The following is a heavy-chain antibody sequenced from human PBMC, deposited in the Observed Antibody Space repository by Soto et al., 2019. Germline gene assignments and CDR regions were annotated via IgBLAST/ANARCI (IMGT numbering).Heavy chain of an antibody. D-gene: IGHD6-19*01. CDR2: IIPIFGTA. V-gene: IGHV1-69*13. Sequence: VKVSCKASGGTFSSYAISWVRQAPGQGLEWMGGIIPIFGTANYAQKFQGRVTITADESTSTAYMELSSLRSEDTAVYYCARGGLVAVAGTADAFDFSCQATMVSGS. CDR1: GGTFSSYA. J-gene: IGHJ3*01. CDR3: ARGGLVAVAGTADAFDF.